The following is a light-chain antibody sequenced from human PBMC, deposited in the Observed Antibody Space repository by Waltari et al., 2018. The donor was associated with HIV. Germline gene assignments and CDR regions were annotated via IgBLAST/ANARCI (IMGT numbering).Light chain of an antibody. Sequence: QSALTQPASVSGSPGQSITIHCTGTSTDVGSYALVSWYQQHSGKAPKLLIFEVTKRPSGTSDRFSGSKSGNTASLTISGLQAEDEADYYCCSYAISRTSVIFGGGTRVAV. CDR3: CSYAISRTSVI. J-gene: IGLJ2*01. CDR1: STDVGSYAL. CDR2: EVT. V-gene: IGLV2-23*02.